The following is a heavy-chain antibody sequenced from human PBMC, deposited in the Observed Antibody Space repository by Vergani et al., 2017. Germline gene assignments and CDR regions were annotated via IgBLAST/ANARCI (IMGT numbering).Heavy chain of an antibody. Sequence: EVQLLESGGDLVQPGGSLRLSCAASGFTFNHYAMNWVRQAPGKGLEWVSGISGSGGSTYYAGSVKGRFTISRDSSKNTLYLQMNSLSAGDTAVYYCARYQSRLSETYGMDVWGQGTTVTVSS. CDR1: GFTFNHYA. V-gene: IGHV3-23*01. D-gene: IGHD2-2*01. CDR3: ARYQSRLSETYGMDV. J-gene: IGHJ6*02. CDR2: ISGSGGST.